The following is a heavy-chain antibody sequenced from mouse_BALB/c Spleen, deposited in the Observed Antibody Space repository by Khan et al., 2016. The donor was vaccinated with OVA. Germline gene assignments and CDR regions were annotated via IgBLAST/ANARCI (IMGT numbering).Heavy chain of an antibody. CDR3: ARPPYFSYTLDY. CDR1: GYTFINFG. V-gene: IGHV9-3-1*01. CDR2: INTYTGEP. J-gene: IGHJ4*01. D-gene: IGHD2-10*01. Sequence: QIQLVQSGPELKKPGETVKISCKASGYTFINFGMNWVKQSPGKALKWMGWINTYTGEPTYADDFKGRFAFSLETSASTAYLQINNLKNEDTATYFCARPPYFSYTLDYWGQGTPVTVSS.